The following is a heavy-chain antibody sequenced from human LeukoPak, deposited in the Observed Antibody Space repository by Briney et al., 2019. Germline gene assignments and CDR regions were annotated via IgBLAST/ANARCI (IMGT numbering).Heavy chain of an antibody. V-gene: IGHV1-46*01. D-gene: IGHD3-10*01. CDR2: INPSGGST. Sequence: ASVKVSCKASGGTFSSYAISWVRQAPGQGLEWMGIINPSGGSTSYAQKFQGRVTMTRDTSTSTVYMELSSLRSEDTAVYYCAKGIYGSGSYLYGMDVWGQGTTVTVSS. CDR3: AKGIYGSGSYLYGMDV. CDR1: GGTFSSYA. J-gene: IGHJ6*02.